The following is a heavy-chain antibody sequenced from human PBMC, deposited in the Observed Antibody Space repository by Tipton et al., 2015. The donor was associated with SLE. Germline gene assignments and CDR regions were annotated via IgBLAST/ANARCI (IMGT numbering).Heavy chain of an antibody. Sequence: VQLVQSGGGLVQPGGSLRLSCAASGFTFSSYSMNWVRQAPGKGLEWVSYISSSSSTIYYADSVKGRFTISRDNAKNSLYLQMNSLRAEDTAVYYCARGSSGGEGLSFDYWGQGTLVTVSS. D-gene: IGHD6-19*01. J-gene: IGHJ4*02. CDR3: ARGSSGGEGLSFDY. CDR2: ISSSSSTI. CDR1: GFTFSSYS. V-gene: IGHV3-48*01.